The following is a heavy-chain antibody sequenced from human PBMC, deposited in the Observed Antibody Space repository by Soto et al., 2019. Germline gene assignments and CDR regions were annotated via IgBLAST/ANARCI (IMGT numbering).Heavy chain of an antibody. CDR1: GFIFSNYA. J-gene: IGHJ2*01. D-gene: IGHD3-22*01. CDR2: ILFDGRNE. CDR3: ARDRYSYDSRAYQGVDWYFDL. V-gene: IGHV3-30*03. Sequence: GGSLRLSCAASGFIFSNYAMHWVRQAPGKGLEWVALILFDGRNEYYADSVKGRFIISRDNSKNTLYLQMNSLRPEDTAVYYCARDRYSYDSRAYQGVDWYFDLWGRGTLVTVSS.